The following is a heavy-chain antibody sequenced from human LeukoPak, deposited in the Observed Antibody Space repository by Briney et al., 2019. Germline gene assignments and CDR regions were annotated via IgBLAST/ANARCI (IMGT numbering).Heavy chain of an antibody. CDR1: GFTFSSYA. CDR3: AKDLNILTGYPYYFDY. D-gene: IGHD3-9*01. CDR2: ISGSGGST. V-gene: IGHV3-23*01. Sequence: GGSLRLSCAASGFTFSSYAMSWVRQAPGKGLEWVSAISGSGGSTYYADSVKGRFTISRDDSKNTLYLQMNSLRAEDTAVYCCAKDLNILTGYPYYFDYWGQGTLVTVSS. J-gene: IGHJ4*02.